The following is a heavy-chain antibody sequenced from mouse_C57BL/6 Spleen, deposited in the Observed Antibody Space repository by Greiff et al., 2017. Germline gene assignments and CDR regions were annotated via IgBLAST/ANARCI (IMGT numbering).Heavy chain of an antibody. CDR3: ARDFADYSYWYFDV. CDR2: ISYDGSN. Sequence: VQLKQSGPGLVKPSQSLSLTCSVTGYSITSGYYWNWIRQFPGNKLEWMGYISYDGSNNYNPSLKNRISITRDTSKNQFFLKLNSVTTEDTATYYCARDFADYSYWYFDVWGTGTTVTVSS. CDR1: GYSITSGYY. V-gene: IGHV3-6*01. J-gene: IGHJ1*03. D-gene: IGHD2-4*01.